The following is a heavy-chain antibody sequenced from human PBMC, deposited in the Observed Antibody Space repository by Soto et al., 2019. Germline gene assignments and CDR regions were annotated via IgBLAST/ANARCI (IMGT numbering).Heavy chain of an antibody. V-gene: IGHV1-18*01. D-gene: IGHD3-9*01. CDR3: AAYDILTGYYWYFDL. J-gene: IGHJ2*01. Sequence: ASVKVSCKASGYTFTSYGISWVRQAPGQGLEWMGWISAYNGNTNYAQKLQGRVTMTEDTSTDTAYMELSSLRSEDTAVYYCAAYDILTGYYWYFDLWGRGTLVTVSS. CDR2: ISAYNGNT. CDR1: GYTFTSYG.